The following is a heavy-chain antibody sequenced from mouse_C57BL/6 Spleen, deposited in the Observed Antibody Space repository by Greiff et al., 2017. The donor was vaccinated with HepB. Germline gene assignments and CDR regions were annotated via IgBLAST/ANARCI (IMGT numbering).Heavy chain of an antibody. CDR3: ARGENWDGSYFDY. CDR2: IYPRDGST. D-gene: IGHD4-1*01. CDR1: GYTFTSYD. V-gene: IGHV1-85*01. J-gene: IGHJ2*01. Sequence: QVQLQQSGPEMVKPGASVKLSCKASGYTFTSYDINWVKQRPGQGLEWIGWIYPRDGSTKYNEKFKGKATLTVDTSSSTAYMELHSLTSEDSAVYFCARGENWDGSYFDYWGQGTTLTVSS.